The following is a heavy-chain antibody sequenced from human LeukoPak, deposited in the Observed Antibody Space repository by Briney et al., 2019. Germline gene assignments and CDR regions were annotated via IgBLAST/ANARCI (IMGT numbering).Heavy chain of an antibody. J-gene: IGHJ4*02. D-gene: IGHD3-3*01. Sequence: SETLSLNCTVSGYSISSGYYWGWIRRHPGKGLEWIGSIYHSGSTYYNPSVKSRVTISVDTSKNQFSLKLSSVTAADTAVYYCARDYRYYDFWSGYYYGALQNYFDYWGQGTLVTVSS. CDR3: ARDYRYYDFWSGYYYGALQNYFDY. CDR1: GYSISSGYY. V-gene: IGHV4-38-2*02. CDR2: IYHSGST.